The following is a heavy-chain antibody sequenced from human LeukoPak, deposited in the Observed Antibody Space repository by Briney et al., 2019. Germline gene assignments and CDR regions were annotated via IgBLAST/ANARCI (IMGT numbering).Heavy chain of an antibody. V-gene: IGHV3-33*01. Sequence: GGSPRLSCAASGFTFSSYGMHWVRQAPGKGLEWVAVIWYDGSNKYYADSVKGRFTIFRDNSKNTLYLQMNSLRAEDTAVYYCARPGDSSFDPTYYYYGMDVWGQGTTVTVSS. J-gene: IGHJ6*02. CDR1: GFTFSSYG. CDR2: IWYDGSNK. D-gene: IGHD6-6*01. CDR3: ARPGDSSFDPTYYYYGMDV.